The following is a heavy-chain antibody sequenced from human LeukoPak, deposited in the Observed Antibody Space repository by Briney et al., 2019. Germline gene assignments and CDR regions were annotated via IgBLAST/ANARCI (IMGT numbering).Heavy chain of an antibody. D-gene: IGHD3-22*01. Sequence: ASVTVSCKVSGYSVMELSMHWVRQAPGKGLEWMGGFDPEDGETIYAQKFQGRVTMTTDTSTSTAYMELRSLRSDDTAVYYCARDPITMIVVVPPGYPNWFDPWGQGTLVTVSS. CDR1: GYSVMELS. J-gene: IGHJ5*02. CDR2: FDPEDGET. V-gene: IGHV1-24*01. CDR3: ARDPITMIVVVPPGYPNWFDP.